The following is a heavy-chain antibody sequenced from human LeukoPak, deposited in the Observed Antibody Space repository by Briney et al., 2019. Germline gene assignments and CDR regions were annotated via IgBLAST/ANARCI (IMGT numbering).Heavy chain of an antibody. CDR2: ISSSGSTI. J-gene: IGHJ4*02. CDR3: ARVGIAAADHFDY. V-gene: IGHV3-48*03. D-gene: IGHD6-13*01. CDR1: GFTFSSYE. Sequence: GGSLRLSCAASGFTFSSYEMNWVRQAPGKRLEWVSYISSSGSTIYYADSVKGRFTISRDNAKNSLYLQMNSLRAEDTAVYYCARVGIAAADHFDYWGQGTLVTVSS.